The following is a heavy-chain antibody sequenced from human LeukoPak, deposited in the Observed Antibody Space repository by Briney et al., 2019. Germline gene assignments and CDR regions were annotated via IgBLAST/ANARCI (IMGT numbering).Heavy chain of an antibody. CDR3: ARDSSGWSGGFAVDFDY. V-gene: IGHV1-18*01. CDR1: GYTFTSYG. CDR2: ISAYNGNT. Sequence: ASVKVSCKASGYTFTSYGISCVRRAPGQGLEWMGWISAYNGNTNYAQKLQGRVTMTTDTSTSTAYMELRSLRSDDTAVYYCARDSSGWSGGFAVDFDYWGQGTLVTVSS. D-gene: IGHD6-19*01. J-gene: IGHJ4*02.